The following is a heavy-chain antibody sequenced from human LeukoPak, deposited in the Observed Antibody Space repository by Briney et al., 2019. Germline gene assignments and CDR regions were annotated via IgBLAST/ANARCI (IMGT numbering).Heavy chain of an antibody. V-gene: IGHV3-30*18. CDR1: GFTFSSYG. D-gene: IGHD3-10*01. CDR2: ISYDGSNK. CDR3: AKDRSPKLLWFGDMRF. Sequence: GRSLRLSCAASGFTFSSYGMHWVRQAPGKGLEWVAVISYDGSNKYYADSVKGRFTISRDNSKNTLYLQMNSLRAEDTAVYYCAKDRSPKLLWFGDMRFWGQGTLVTASS. J-gene: IGHJ1*01.